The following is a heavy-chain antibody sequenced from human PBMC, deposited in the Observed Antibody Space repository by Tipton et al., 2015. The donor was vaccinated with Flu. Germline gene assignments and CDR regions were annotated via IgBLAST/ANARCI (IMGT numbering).Heavy chain of an antibody. CDR1: GDSIRNDYF. CDR3: ARLTTRSYCPDY. Sequence: LRLSCAVSGDSIRNDYFWGWIRQSPGKGLEWIGSMYHSGTTYYNPSLKSRVTISLDTSNNQFSLKLSSVTAADTAVYYCARLTTRSYCPDYWGQGTLVTVSS. V-gene: IGHV4-38-2*01. CDR2: MYHSGTT. J-gene: IGHJ4*02. D-gene: IGHD3-10*01.